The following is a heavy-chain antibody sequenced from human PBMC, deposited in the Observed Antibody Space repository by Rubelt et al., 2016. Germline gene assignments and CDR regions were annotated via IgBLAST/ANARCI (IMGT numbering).Heavy chain of an antibody. V-gene: IGHV4-31*03. Sequence: QLQLQESGPGLVKPSQTLSLTCTVSGGSISSGGYFWSWIRQHPGKGLEWIGYIFYTGSTYYTPSLQGRVTISVDTSPNQFSLRRNAVTAAETAVYYCARVRRFGELRSSAGALDYWGKGTLVTVSS. D-gene: IGHD3-10*01. CDR1: GGSISSGGYF. J-gene: IGHJ4*02. CDR3: ARVRRFGELRSSAGALDY. CDR2: IFYTGST.